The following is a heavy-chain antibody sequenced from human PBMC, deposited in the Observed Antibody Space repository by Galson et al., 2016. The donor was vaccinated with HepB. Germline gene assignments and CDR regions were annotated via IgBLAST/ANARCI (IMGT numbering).Heavy chain of an antibody. CDR1: GYPFRNYG. V-gene: IGHV1-18*01. CDR3: ARGMTRIRWQYSFDV. CDR2: ISVYTGNT. D-gene: IGHD3-10*01. Sequence: SVKVSCKASGYPFRNYGLSWVRQAPGQEFEWMGWISVYTGNTKNAQKFQDRVTLTSDTPTNTAYMELRSLTADDTAMYYCARGMTRIRWQYSFDVWGQGTRVTVSS. J-gene: IGHJ3*01.